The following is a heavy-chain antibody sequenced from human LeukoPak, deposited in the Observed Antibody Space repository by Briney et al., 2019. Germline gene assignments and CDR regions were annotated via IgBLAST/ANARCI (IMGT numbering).Heavy chain of an antibody. CDR2: INPNSGGT. D-gene: IGHD3-3*01. CDR3: ARDRRSGYESYYYYGMDV. V-gene: IGHV1-2*02. CDR1: GYTFTGYY. Sequence: ASAKVSCKASGYTFTGYYMHWVRQAPGQGLEWMGWINPNSGGTNYAQKFQGRVTMTRDTSISTAYMELSRLRSDDTAVYYCARDRRSGYESYYYYGMDVWGQGTTVTVSS. J-gene: IGHJ6*02.